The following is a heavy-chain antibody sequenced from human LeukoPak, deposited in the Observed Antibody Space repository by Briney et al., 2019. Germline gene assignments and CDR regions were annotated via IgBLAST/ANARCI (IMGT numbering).Heavy chain of an antibody. D-gene: IGHD2-15*01. J-gene: IGHJ6*03. Sequence: PSETLSLTCTVSGGSISSYYWSWIRQPPGKGLEWIGYIYYSGSTNYNPSLKSRVTISVDTSKNQFSLKLSSVTAADTAVYYCARAGVAANYYYYYYMDVWGKGTTVTVS. CDR3: ARAGVAANYYYYYYMDV. CDR1: GGSISSYY. V-gene: IGHV4-59*01. CDR2: IYYSGST.